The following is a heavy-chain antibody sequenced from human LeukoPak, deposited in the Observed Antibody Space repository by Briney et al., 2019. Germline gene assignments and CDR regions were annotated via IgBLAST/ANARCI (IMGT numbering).Heavy chain of an antibody. D-gene: IGHD3-22*01. Sequence: GGSLRLSCAVSGFTFGSYWMSWVRQAPGKGLEWVANIKQDGSEKYCVDSVKGRFTISRDNSKNTLYLQMNSLRAEDTAVYYCAKPYYDSSGYNFDYWGQGTLVTVSS. CDR3: AKPYYDSSGYNFDY. J-gene: IGHJ4*02. CDR2: IKQDGSEK. CDR1: GFTFGSYW. V-gene: IGHV3-7*03.